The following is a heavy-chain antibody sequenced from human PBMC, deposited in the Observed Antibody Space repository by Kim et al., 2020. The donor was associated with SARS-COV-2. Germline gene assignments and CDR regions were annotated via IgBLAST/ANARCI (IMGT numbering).Heavy chain of an antibody. CDR3: TTSYYYDSSGNAKWAFDI. CDR1: GFTFSNAW. J-gene: IGHJ3*02. Sequence: GGSLRLSCAASGFTFSNAWMSWVRQAPGKGLEWVGRIKSKTDGGTTDYAAPVKGRFTISRDDSKNTLYLQMNSLKTEDTAVYYCTTSYYYDSSGNAKWAFDIWGQGTMVTVSS. V-gene: IGHV3-15*01. CDR2: IKSKTDGGTT. D-gene: IGHD3-22*01.